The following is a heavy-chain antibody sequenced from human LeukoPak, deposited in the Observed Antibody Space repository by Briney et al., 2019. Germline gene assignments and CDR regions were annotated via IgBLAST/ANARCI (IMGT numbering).Heavy chain of an antibody. CDR3: VKLTAAGSVDS. CDR2: IGWNGGGI. V-gene: IGHV3-9*01. CDR1: GFSFDDYA. Sequence: GGSLRLSCAASGFSFDDYAMHWVRQAPGKGLEWVSGIGWNGGGIVYADSVKGRFTISRDNAKNSLYLQMNSLGAEDTALYYCVKLTAAGSVDSWGQGTLVTVSS. D-gene: IGHD2-21*02. J-gene: IGHJ4*02.